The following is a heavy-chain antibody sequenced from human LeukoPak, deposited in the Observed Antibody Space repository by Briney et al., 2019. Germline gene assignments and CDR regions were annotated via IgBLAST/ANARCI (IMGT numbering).Heavy chain of an antibody. Sequence: SETLSLTCTVSGGSISSSSYYWGWIRQPPGKGLEWIGSIYYSGSTYYNPSLKSRVTISVDTSKNQFSLKLSSVTAADTAVYYCARGGVAVAGTGWFDPWGQGTLVTVSS. J-gene: IGHJ5*02. D-gene: IGHD6-19*01. V-gene: IGHV4-39*07. CDR1: GGSISSSSYY. CDR2: IYYSGST. CDR3: ARGGVAVAGTGWFDP.